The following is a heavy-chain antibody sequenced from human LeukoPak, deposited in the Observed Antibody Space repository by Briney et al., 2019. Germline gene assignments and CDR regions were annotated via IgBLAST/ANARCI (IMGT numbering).Heavy chain of an antibody. Sequence: SETLSLTCTVSGGSIRSFFWSWLRQPPGKPLEWLGHIYHTGSTNYNPSFKSRLTISVDMSKNLFSLKLISVTAADTAVYYCLRGAQYWGQGILVTVSS. CDR2: IYHTGST. J-gene: IGHJ1*01. CDR1: GGSIRSFF. D-gene: IGHD1-26*01. CDR3: LRGAQY. V-gene: IGHV4-59*08.